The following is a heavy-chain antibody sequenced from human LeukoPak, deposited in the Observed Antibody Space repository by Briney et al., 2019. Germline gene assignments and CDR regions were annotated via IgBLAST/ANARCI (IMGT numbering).Heavy chain of an antibody. V-gene: IGHV3-48*03. CDR1: GFTFSSFE. CDR2: ISTSGSTK. CDR3: ARDATTAVGWVYMDV. D-gene: IGHD6-13*01. J-gene: IGHJ6*03. Sequence: GGSLRLSCAASGFTFSSFEMNWVRQAPARGLEWLSHISTSGSTKYYANSVKGRFTSSRDNAENSVYLQMSSLTAEDTGLYYCARDATTAVGWVYMDVWGKGTTVTISS.